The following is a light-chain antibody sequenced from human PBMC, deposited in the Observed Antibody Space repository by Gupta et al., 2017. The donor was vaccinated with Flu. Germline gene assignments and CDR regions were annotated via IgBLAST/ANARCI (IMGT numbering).Light chain of an antibody. CDR2: AAF. V-gene: IGKV1-39*01. J-gene: IGKJ1*01. CDR3: QQSSLSTWT. CDR1: QSIGNY. Sequence: DIQVTQSPSSLSASVGDRVTITCRASQSIGNYLNWYQQMPERAPKLLIYAAFTLQSGVPSRFSGSGSGTDFTLTISSLQPEDFGTYWCQQSSLSTWTFGQGTTVEIK.